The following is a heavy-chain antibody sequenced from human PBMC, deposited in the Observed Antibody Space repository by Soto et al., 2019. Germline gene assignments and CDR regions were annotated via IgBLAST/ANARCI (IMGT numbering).Heavy chain of an antibody. D-gene: IGHD2-15*01. V-gene: IGHV6-1*01. Sequence: QVQLQQSGPGLVKPSQTLSLTCAISGDSVSSNSATWSWIRQSPSRGLEWLGRTYYRSKWYNEYAVTVRSRITSNPDTSKNQFSLQLNSVTPEDSAVYYCARKYGYSFDYWGQGTLVTVSS. CDR2: TYYRSKWYN. CDR1: GDSVSSNSAT. CDR3: ARKYGYSFDY. J-gene: IGHJ4*02.